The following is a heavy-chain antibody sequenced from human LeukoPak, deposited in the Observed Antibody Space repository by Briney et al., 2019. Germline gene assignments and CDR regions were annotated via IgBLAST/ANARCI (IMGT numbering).Heavy chain of an antibody. J-gene: IGHJ3*02. CDR3: ARRMVTNAEDAFDI. Sequence: SETLSLTCTVSGSGASVNHYYWSWIRQPPGKGLEWIANIQYSGNTNSRPSLQSRVSTSIDTSNNQFSLKLTSVTAADTAVYYCARRMVTNAEDAFDIWGQGAVVTVSS. CDR2: IQYSGNT. V-gene: IGHV4-59*08. D-gene: IGHD2-21*02. CDR1: GSGASVNHYY.